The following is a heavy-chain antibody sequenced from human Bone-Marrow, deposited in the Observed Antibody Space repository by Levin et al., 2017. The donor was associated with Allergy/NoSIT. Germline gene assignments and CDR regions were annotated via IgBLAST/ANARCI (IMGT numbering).Heavy chain of an antibody. D-gene: IGHD5/OR15-5a*01. CDR1: GGSISNYY. CDR3: ARMIAGYSVSRGCMDV. J-gene: IGHJ6*02. V-gene: IGHV4-4*07. Sequence: SQTLSLTCTVSGGSISNYYWTWIRQSAGKGLEWIGRVYSSGRSNYNPSLKSRVAMSVDMSNNRFSLNVTSVTAADTAVYYCARMIAGYSVSRGCMDVWGLGTTVTVSS. CDR2: VYSSGRS.